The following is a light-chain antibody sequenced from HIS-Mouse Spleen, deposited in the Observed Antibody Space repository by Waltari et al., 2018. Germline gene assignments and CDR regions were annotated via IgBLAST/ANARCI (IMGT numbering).Light chain of an antibody. Sequence: QSVLTQPPSASGTPGQRVTISCSGSSSNIGSNYVYWYQQLPGTAPKLLIYRNNQRAAGVPGRFSGSKSGTSASLAISELRSEDEADYYCAAWDDSLSGRVFGGGTKLTVL. CDR2: RNN. CDR1: SSNIGSNY. V-gene: IGLV1-47*01. CDR3: AAWDDSLSGRV. J-gene: IGLJ3*02.